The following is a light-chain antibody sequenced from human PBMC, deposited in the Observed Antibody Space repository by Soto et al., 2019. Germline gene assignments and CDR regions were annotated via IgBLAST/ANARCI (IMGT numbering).Light chain of an antibody. CDR3: SSYTSSSTVV. CDR2: EVS. J-gene: IGLJ2*01. Sequence: QSALTQPASVSGSPGQSITISCTGTSSDVGGYNYVSWYQQHPGKAPKLMIYEVSNWPSGVSNRLSGSKSGNTASLTISGLQADDEADYYCSSYTSSSTVVFGGGTKVTV. CDR1: SSDVGGYNY. V-gene: IGLV2-14*01.